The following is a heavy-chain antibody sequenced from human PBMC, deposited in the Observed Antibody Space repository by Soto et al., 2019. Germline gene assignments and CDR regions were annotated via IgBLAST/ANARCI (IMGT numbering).Heavy chain of an antibody. CDR3: VKDRFVNY. J-gene: IGHJ4*02. Sequence: TGGSLRLSCSASGLSFNDYAMHWVRQAAGKGLKYVSSISSNGVSTYYADSVKGRFTISWDNSKNTLYLQMNSLRVEDTAVYYCVKDRFVNYWGQGALVTVSS. CDR1: GLSFNDYA. V-gene: IGHV3-64D*06. CDR2: ISSNGVST. D-gene: IGHD3-3*01.